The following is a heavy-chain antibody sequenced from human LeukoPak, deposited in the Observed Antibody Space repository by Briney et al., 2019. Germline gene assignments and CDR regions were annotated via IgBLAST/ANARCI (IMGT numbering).Heavy chain of an antibody. D-gene: IGHD6-13*01. CDR2: INPNSGGT. Sequence: AASVKVSCKTSGYTFADYFIHRVRQAPGQGLEWMGRINPNSGGTNYAQKFQGRVTMTRDTSISTAYMELSRLRSDDTAVYYCARTEKQQLDFDYWGRGTLVTVSS. J-gene: IGHJ4*02. CDR3: ARTEKQQLDFDY. V-gene: IGHV1-2*06. CDR1: GYTFADYF.